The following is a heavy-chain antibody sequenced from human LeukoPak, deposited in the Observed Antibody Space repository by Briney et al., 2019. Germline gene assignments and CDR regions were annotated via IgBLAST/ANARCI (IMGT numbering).Heavy chain of an antibody. V-gene: IGHV3-48*03. CDR2: ISSSGSTI. CDR3: AELGITMIGGV. D-gene: IGHD3-10*02. Sequence: GGSLRLSCAAPGPTFSSYEMNWVRQAPGKGLEWVSYISSSGSTIYYADSVKGRFTISRDNAKNSLYLQMNSLRAEDTAVYYCAELGITMIGGVWGKGTTVTISS. CDR1: GPTFSSYE. J-gene: IGHJ6*04.